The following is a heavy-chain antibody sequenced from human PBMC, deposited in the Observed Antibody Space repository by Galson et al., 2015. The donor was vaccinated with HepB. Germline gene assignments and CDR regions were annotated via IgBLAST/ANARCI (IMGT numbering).Heavy chain of an antibody. J-gene: IGHJ4*02. CDR2: VSGYSGNT. Sequence: SVKVSCKASGYTFAMFGISWLRQAPGQGLEWMGWVSGYSGNTNYAQKLQGRVTMTTDSSTSMAYLELRSLTADDTAVYYCASDEHNQFFDYWGQGTLVTVSS. V-gene: IGHV1-18*04. CDR1: GYTFAMFG. D-gene: IGHD1-1*01. CDR3: ASDEHNQFFDY.